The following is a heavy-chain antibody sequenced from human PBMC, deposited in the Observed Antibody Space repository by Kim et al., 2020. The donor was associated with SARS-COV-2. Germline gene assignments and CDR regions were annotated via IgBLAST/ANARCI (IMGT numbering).Heavy chain of an antibody. D-gene: IGHD3-10*01. V-gene: IGHV2-5*02. CDR2: IYWDDDK. Sequence: SGPTLVNPTQTLTLTCTFSGFSLSTSGVGVGWIRQPPGKALEWLALIYWDDDKRYSPSLKSRLTITKDTSKNQVVLTMTNMDPVDTATYYCARQEPMVRGVRYFDNWGQGTLVTVSS. J-gene: IGHJ4*02. CDR1: GFSLSTSGVG. CDR3: ARQEPMVRGVRYFDN.